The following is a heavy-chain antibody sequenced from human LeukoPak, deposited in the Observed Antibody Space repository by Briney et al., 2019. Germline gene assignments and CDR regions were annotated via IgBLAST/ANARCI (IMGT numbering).Heavy chain of an antibody. CDR2: ISYDGSNK. Sequence: GGSLRLSCAASGFTFSSYAMHWVRQAPGEGLEWVAVISYDGSNKYYADSVKGRFTISRDNSKNTLYLQMNSLRAEDTAVYYCARGVVPAAIWFGMDVWGQGTTVTVSS. D-gene: IGHD2-2*01. CDR3: ARGVVPAAIWFGMDV. CDR1: GFTFSSYA. J-gene: IGHJ6*02. V-gene: IGHV3-30*04.